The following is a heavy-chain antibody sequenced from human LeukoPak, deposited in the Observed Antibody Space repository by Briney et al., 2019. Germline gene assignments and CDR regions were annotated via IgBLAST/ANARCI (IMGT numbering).Heavy chain of an antibody. D-gene: IGHD3-10*01. V-gene: IGHV3-33*01. CDR2: IYYDGSKK. J-gene: IGHJ4*02. CDR3: ATWRGSGSYGGYFDY. Sequence: GGSLRLSCATSGFTFSNYGMHWVRQAPGKGLEWVAIIYYDGSKKNYADSVRGRFTISRDNSKNTLYLQMNSLRVEDTAVFYCATWRGSGSYGGYFDYWGQGTPVTVSS. CDR1: GFTFSNYG.